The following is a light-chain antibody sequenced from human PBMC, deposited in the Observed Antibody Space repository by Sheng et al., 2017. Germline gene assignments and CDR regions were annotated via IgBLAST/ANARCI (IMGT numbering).Light chain of an antibody. Sequence: DIQVTQSPSSLSASVGDRVTITCRTSQSISRYLNWYQQKPGKAPKLLIYAASSLQSGVPSRFSGSGSGTDFTLTISSLQPEDFATYYCLQSYSTLLYTFGQGTTLEIK. CDR1: QSISRY. J-gene: IGKJ2*01. CDR2: AAS. CDR3: LQSYSTLLYT. V-gene: IGKV1-39*01.